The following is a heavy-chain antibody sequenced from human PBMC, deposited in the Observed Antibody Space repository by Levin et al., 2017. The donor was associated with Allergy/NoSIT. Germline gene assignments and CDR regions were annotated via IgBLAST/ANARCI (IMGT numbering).Heavy chain of an antibody. CDR1: GDSISRSY. CDR3: AKSSGWYPTKYFQH. CDR2: ISYSGNT. J-gene: IGHJ1*01. D-gene: IGHD6-19*01. V-gene: IGHV4-59*08. Sequence: SQTLSLTCSVSGDSISRSYWSWIRQPPGKGLEWIGYISYSGNTKYNPSLQSRVTISVNASKNQFSLRLHSVTAADTAMYYCAKSSGWYPTKYFQHWGQGTLVTVSS.